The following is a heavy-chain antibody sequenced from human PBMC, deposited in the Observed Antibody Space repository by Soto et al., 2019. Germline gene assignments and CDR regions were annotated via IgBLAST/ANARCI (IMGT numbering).Heavy chain of an antibody. Sequence: GGSLRLSCAASGFTFSSYGMHWVRQAPGKGLEWVAVIWYDGSNKYYADSVKGRFTISRDNSKNTLYLQMNSLRAEDTAVYYCARDLFSGRWRFDYWGQGTLVTVSS. CDR2: IWYDGSNK. CDR1: GFTFSSYG. D-gene: IGHD5-12*01. J-gene: IGHJ4*02. V-gene: IGHV3-33*01. CDR3: ARDLFSGRWRFDY.